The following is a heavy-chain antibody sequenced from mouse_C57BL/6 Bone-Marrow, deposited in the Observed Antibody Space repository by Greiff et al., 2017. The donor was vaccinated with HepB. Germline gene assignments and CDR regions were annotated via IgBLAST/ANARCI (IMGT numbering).Heavy chain of an antibody. Sequence: QVQLKQSGAELMKPGASVKLSCKATGYTFTGYWIEWVKQRPGHGLEWIGEILPGSGSTNYNEKFKGKATFTADTSSNTAYMQLSSPTTEDSAIYYCARRDGYLSYYAMDYWGQGTSVTVSS. D-gene: IGHD2-3*01. CDR2: ILPGSGST. V-gene: IGHV1-9*01. J-gene: IGHJ4*01. CDR1: GYTFTGYW. CDR3: ARRDGYLSYYAMDY.